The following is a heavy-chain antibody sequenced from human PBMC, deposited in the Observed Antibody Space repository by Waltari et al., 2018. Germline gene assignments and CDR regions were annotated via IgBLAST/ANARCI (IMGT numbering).Heavy chain of an antibody. CDR3: ARDRGRGLYLDA. Sequence: QLQLQESGPGLVKPSGTLSLSCAVSGDSVTSPNWWSWVRQSPQRGLAWIGQVLSTGRTNYSPSFASRVSKSLYASNNQVSLKVTSSTAADTAVYYCARDRGRGLYLDAWGPGTLFTVSP. V-gene: IGHV4-4*02. CDR2: VLSTGRT. D-gene: IGHD2-15*01. CDR1: GDSVTSPNW. J-gene: IGHJ5*02.